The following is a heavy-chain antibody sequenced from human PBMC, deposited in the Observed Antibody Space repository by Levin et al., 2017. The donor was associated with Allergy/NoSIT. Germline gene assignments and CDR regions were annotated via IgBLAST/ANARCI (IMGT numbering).Heavy chain of an antibody. Sequence: PGGSLRLSCVASGFTFSNYWIHWVRQVPGKGLVWVSRINSDGSSTNYADSVKGRFTISRDNAKNTVYLQMNSLRAEDTAVYYCARGLFETSTYTFSNYWGQGTLVTVSS. CDR3: ARGLFETSTYTFSNY. D-gene: IGHD2/OR15-2a*01. CDR2: INSDGSST. V-gene: IGHV3-74*01. J-gene: IGHJ4*02. CDR1: GFTFSNYW.